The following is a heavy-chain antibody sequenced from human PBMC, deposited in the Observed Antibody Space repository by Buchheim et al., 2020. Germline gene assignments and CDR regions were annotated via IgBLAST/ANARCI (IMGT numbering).Heavy chain of an antibody. Sequence: QVQLQQWGAGLLKPSETLSLTCAVYGGSFSGYYWSWIRQPPGKGLEWIGEINHSGSTNYNPSLKSRVTISVDTSKNQFSPKLSSVTAADTAVYYCARGRFDVRYYGSGSYFPVWGQGTL. V-gene: IGHV4-34*01. J-gene: IGHJ4*02. CDR1: GGSFSGYY. CDR2: INHSGST. CDR3: ARGRFDVRYYGSGSYFPV. D-gene: IGHD3-10*01.